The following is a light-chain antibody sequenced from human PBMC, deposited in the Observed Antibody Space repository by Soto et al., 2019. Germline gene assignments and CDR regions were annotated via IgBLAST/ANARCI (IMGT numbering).Light chain of an antibody. CDR2: DAA. CDR3: QHYENCPLT. Sequence: DIQLTQSPPSLSASVGDGVTISCQASQDITNYLNWYQHKSGKSPKLLIFDAANLEAGVPSRFSGRGSGTQFTFTISSLQPEDVATYYCQHYENCPLTFGGGTKVE. J-gene: IGKJ4*01. V-gene: IGKV1-33*01. CDR1: QDITNY.